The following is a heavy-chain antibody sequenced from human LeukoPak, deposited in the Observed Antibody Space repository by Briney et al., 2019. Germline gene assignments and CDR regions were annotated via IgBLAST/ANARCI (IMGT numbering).Heavy chain of an antibody. CDR2: INHSGST. D-gene: IGHD6-13*01. J-gene: IGHJ6*03. V-gene: IGHV4-34*01. Sequence: ASETLSLTCAVYGGSFSGYYWSWIRQPPGKGLEWIGEINHSGSTNYHPSLKSRVTISVDTSKNQFSLKLSSVTAADTAVYYCARGGRGWSIAAAGKSLNYYYMDVWGKGTTVTVSS. CDR3: ARGGRGWSIAAAGKSLNYYYMDV. CDR1: GGSFSGYY.